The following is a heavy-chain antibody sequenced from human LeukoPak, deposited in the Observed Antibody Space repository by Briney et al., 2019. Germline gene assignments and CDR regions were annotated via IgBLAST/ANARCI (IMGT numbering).Heavy chain of an antibody. CDR2: IYPGDSDT. J-gene: IGHJ6*02. CDR3: ARSYDSSGYRPRYYYGMDV. CDR1: GYSFTSYW. D-gene: IGHD3-22*01. V-gene: IGHV5-51*01. Sequence: GESLKISCKGSGYSFTSYWIGWVRQMPGKGLEWMGIIYPGDSDTRYSPSFQGQVTISADKSISTAYLQWSSLKASDTAMNYCARSYDSSGYRPRYYYGMDVWGQGTTVTVSS.